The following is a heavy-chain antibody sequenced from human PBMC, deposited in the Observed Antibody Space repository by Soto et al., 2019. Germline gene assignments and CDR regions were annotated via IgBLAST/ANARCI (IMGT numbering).Heavy chain of an antibody. V-gene: IGHV4-39*01. D-gene: IGHD3-22*01. Sequence: QLHLQESGPGLVKPSETLSLTCTVSGGSINNNNFYGGWLRQPPGKGLEWIGIISYSGGTYYNPYLRRRVTMSVDTSKNQFSLELRFVTAADTAVYYCARQGSGFDRYFDSWGQGTLVTVSS. CDR2: ISYSGGT. CDR3: ARQGSGFDRYFDS. CDR1: GGSINNNNFY. J-gene: IGHJ4*02.